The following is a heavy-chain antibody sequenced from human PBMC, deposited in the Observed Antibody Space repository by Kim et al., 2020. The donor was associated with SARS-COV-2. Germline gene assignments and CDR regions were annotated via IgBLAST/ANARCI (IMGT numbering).Heavy chain of an antibody. CDR3: ARDILIAVAGTFHYYYGMDV. V-gene: IGHV3-30*04. Sequence: GGSLRLSCAASGFTFSSYAMHWVRQAPGKGLEWVAVISYDGRNKYYADSVKGRFTISRDNSKNTLYLQMNSLRAEDTAVYYCARDILIAVAGTFHYYYGMDVWGQGTTVTVSS. CDR1: GFTFSSYA. CDR2: ISYDGRNK. D-gene: IGHD6-19*01. J-gene: IGHJ6*02.